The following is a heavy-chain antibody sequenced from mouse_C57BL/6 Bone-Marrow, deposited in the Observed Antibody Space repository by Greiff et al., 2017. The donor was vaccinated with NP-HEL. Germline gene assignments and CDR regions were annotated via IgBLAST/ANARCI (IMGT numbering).Heavy chain of an antibody. CDR3: KRGLLWLRRRDYYAMDY. Sequence: QVQLQQPGAELVKPGASVKLSCKASGYTFTSYWMHWVKQRPGQGLEWIGMIHPNSGSTNYNEKFKSKATLTVDKSSSTAYMQLSSLTSEDSAVYYCKRGLLWLRRRDYYAMDYGGQGTSVTVSS. J-gene: IGHJ4*01. D-gene: IGHD2-2*01. CDR1: GYTFTSYW. CDR2: IHPNSGST. V-gene: IGHV1-64*01.